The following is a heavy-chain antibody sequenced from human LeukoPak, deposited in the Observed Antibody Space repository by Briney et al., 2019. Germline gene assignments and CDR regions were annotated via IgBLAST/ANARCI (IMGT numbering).Heavy chain of an antibody. J-gene: IGHJ4*02. CDR3: ATGVTTVTTVSDY. D-gene: IGHD4-17*01. Sequence: GGSLRLSCAASGFTFSSYGMHWVRQAPGKGLEWVAVIWYDGSNKYYADSVKGRFTISRDNSKNTLYLQMNSLRAEDTAVYYCATGVTTVTTVSDYWGQGTLVTVSS. CDR1: GFTFSSYG. CDR2: IWYDGSNK. V-gene: IGHV3-33*01.